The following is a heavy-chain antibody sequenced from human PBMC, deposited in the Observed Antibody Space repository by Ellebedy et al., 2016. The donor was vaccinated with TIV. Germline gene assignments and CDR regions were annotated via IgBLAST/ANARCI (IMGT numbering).Heavy chain of an antibody. V-gene: IGHV3-7*01. CDR1: GFTXSRFX. CDR3: ASQAYGDTAPRDY. CDR2: IRQDGSEK. J-gene: IGHJ4*02. D-gene: IGHD4-17*01. Sequence: GESLKISCAASGFTXSRFXMTWVPXAPGNLLEWVANIRQDGSEKYYVDSVKGRFTISRDNAKNSLYLQMNSLRAEDTAVYYCASQAYGDTAPRDYWGQGTLVTVSS.